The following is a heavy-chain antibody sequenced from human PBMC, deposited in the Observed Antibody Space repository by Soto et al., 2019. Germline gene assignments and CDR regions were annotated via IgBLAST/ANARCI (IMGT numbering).Heavy chain of an antibody. D-gene: IGHD2-15*01. Sequence: EVQLVESGGGLVQPGGSLRLSCAASGFIFSDHYIDWVRQAPGKGLEWVGRSRDKAHSYTTEFAASVKGRFIISRDDSKNLLYLQMNTLKTEDTAVYFCIRSLIGPSQRAFDIWGQGTMVIVSS. CDR3: IRSLIGPSQRAFDI. V-gene: IGHV3-72*01. CDR1: GFIFSDHY. CDR2: SRDKAHSYTT. J-gene: IGHJ3*02.